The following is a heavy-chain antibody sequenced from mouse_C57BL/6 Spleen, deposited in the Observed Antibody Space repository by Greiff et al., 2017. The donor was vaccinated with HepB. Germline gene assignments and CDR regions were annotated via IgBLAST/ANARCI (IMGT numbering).Heavy chain of an antibody. CDR3: ARPTLPYDGYYEDYAMDY. CDR1: GFTFSDYG. D-gene: IGHD2-3*01. CDR2: ISSGSSTI. V-gene: IGHV5-17*01. J-gene: IGHJ4*01. Sequence: EVKLQESGGGLVKPGGSLKLSCAASGFTFSDYGMHWVRQAPEKGLEWVAYISSGSSTIYYADTVKGRFTISRDNAKNTLFLQMTSLRSEDTAMYYCARPTLPYDGYYEDYAMDYWGQGTSVTVSS.